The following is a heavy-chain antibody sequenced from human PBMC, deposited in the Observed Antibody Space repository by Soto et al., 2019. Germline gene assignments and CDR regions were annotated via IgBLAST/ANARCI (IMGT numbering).Heavy chain of an antibody. CDR3: ARALDSSSSDNYYYYYMDV. V-gene: IGHV4-59*01. CDR1: GGSISSYY. Sequence: SETLSLTCTVSGGSISSYYWSWIRQPPGKGLEWIGYIYYSGSTNYNPSLKSRVTISVDTSKNQFSLKLSSVTAADTAVYYCARALDSSSSDNYYYYYMDVWGKGTTVTVSS. CDR2: IYYSGST. D-gene: IGHD6-6*01. J-gene: IGHJ6*03.